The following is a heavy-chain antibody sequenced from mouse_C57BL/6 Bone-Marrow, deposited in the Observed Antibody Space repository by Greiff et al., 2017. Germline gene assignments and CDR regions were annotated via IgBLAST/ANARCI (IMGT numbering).Heavy chain of an antibody. CDR1: GFSLTSYG. Sequence: QVQLKQSGPGLVQPSQSLSITCTVSGFSLTSYGVHWVRQSPGKGLEWLGVIWRGGSTDYNAAFMSRLSITKDNSKSQVFFKMNSLQADDTAIYYCAKNGFTTVVATRYFDVWGTGTTVTVSS. J-gene: IGHJ1*03. V-gene: IGHV2-5*01. D-gene: IGHD1-1*01. CDR2: IWRGGST. CDR3: AKNGFTTVVATRYFDV.